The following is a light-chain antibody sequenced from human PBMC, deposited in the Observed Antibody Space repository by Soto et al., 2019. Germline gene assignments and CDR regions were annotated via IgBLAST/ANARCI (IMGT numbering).Light chain of an antibody. CDR1: QSVSSN. V-gene: IGKV3-15*01. Sequence: EIVLTQSPGTLSVSPGERATLSCRASQSVSSNVAWYQQKPGQAPRLLIYGASTRATGIPARFSGSGSGTEFILTISSLQAEDFAVYFCQQYKSWPPLTFGGGTKVEIK. CDR2: GAS. CDR3: QQYKSWPPLT. J-gene: IGKJ4*01.